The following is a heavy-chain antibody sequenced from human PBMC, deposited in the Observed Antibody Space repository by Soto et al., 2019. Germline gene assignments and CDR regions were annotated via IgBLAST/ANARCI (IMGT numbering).Heavy chain of an antibody. J-gene: IGHJ6*02. V-gene: IGHV3-33*01. Sequence: QEQLVESGGGVVQPGRSLRVSCAASGFTFSSYGMHWVRQAPGKGLEWVALIWIDGSDKYYADSVKGRFAISRDNSKNNLYLQMDSLRVEDTAVYYCARGTVSYYYYAMDVWGQGTTVTVSS. D-gene: IGHD4-17*01. CDR2: IWIDGSDK. CDR1: GFTFSSYG. CDR3: ARGTVSYYYYAMDV.